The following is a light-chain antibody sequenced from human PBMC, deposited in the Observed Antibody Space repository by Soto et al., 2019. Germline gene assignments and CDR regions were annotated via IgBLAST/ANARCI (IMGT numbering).Light chain of an antibody. CDR1: QGISNY. V-gene: IGKV1-27*01. CDR2: AAS. J-gene: IGKJ3*01. Sequence: DIQMTQSPSSLSASVGDRVTITCRASQGISNYIAWYQQKPGKAPKLLIYAASTLQSGVPSRFSGSGSGTDFTLTINSLQPKDVATYSCQKYSSVPLFGPGTKVDIK. CDR3: QKYSSVPL.